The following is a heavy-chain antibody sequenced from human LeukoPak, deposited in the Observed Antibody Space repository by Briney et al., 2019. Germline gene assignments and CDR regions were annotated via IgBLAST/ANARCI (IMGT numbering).Heavy chain of an antibody. CDR2: ISYDGSNK. CDR3: AKDLADIVVVPAEIGYFDY. CDR1: GFTFSSYG. Sequence: SGGSLRLSCAASGFTFSSYGMHWVRQAPGKGLEWVAVISYDGSNKYYADSVKGRFTISRDNSKNTLYLQMNSLRAEDTAVYYCAKDLADIVVVPAEIGYFDYWGQGTLVTVSS. J-gene: IGHJ4*02. D-gene: IGHD2-2*01. V-gene: IGHV3-30*18.